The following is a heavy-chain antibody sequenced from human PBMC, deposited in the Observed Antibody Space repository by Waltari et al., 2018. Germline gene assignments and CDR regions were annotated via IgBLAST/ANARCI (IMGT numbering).Heavy chain of an antibody. D-gene: IGHD2-2*01. CDR3: VRGTNVWPGVDY. CDR1: SSSFGGYG. J-gene: IGHJ4*02. Sequence: EVRLVESGGGLVQPGGSLILSCEASSSSFGGYGMPGVRQVPGKGLVWVSRISPDGSRTDYADSVKGRFTISRDNARNTLNLQMDSLRAEDTSVYFCVRGTNVWPGVDYWGQGTLVTVSS. V-gene: IGHV3-74*01. CDR2: ISPDGSRT.